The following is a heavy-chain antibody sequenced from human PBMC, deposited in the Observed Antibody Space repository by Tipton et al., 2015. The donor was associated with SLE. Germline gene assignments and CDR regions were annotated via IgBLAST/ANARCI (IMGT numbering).Heavy chain of an antibody. J-gene: IGHJ4*02. D-gene: IGHD1-26*01. Sequence: LRLSCTVSGASFSGYYWSWIRQPPGKGLEWIGYLSDIGRTNYKSSLRSRVTISVDTSRNLLSLKVTSVTAADTAIYYCARHSGSPYYFDFWGQGTLVTVPS. CDR2: LSDIGRT. V-gene: IGHV4-59*08. CDR3: ARHSGSPYYFDF. CDR1: GASFSGYY.